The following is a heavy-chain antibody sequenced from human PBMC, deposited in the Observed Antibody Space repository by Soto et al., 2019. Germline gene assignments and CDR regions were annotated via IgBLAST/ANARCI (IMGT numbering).Heavy chain of an antibody. CDR2: IVVGSGNT. J-gene: IGHJ6*02. V-gene: IGHV1-58*01. CDR1: GFTFTSSA. CDR3: ARHGNHWSYYYYGMDV. D-gene: IGHD2-8*02. Sequence: SVKVSCKASGFTFTSSAVQWVRQARGQRLEWIGWIVVGSGNTNYAQKFQERVTITRDMSTSTAYMELSSLRSEDTAMYYCARHGNHWSYYYYGMDVWGQGTTVTVSS.